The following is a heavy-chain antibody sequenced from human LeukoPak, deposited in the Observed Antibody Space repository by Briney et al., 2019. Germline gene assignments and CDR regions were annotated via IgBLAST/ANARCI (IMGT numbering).Heavy chain of an antibody. J-gene: IGHJ4*02. CDR3: AKGDLKDIQQGDY. D-gene: IGHD5-18*01. V-gene: IGHV3-23*01. CDR1: GFTFSSYE. CDR2: ISGSGGST. Sequence: PGGSLRLSCAASGFTFSSYEMNWVRQAPGKGLEWVSAISGSGGSTYYADSVKGRFTISRDNSKNTLYLQMNSLRAEDTAVYYCAKGDLKDIQQGDYWGQGTLVTVSS.